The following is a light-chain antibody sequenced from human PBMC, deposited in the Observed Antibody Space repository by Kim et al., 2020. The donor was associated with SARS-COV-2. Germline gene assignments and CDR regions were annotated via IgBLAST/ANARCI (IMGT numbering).Light chain of an antibody. Sequence: SPGERATLSCRASQRVSSSYLAWYQQKPGQAPRLLIYGASSRATGIPDRFSGSGSGTDFTLTISRLEPEDFAVYYCQQYGSSPPISFGQGTKLEI. CDR2: GAS. V-gene: IGKV3-20*01. CDR1: QRVSSSY. J-gene: IGKJ2*03. CDR3: QQYGSSPPIS.